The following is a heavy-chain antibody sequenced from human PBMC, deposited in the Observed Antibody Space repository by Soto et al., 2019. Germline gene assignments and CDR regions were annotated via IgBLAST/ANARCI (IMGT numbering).Heavy chain of an antibody. CDR1: GYTFTSYA. Sequence: QVQLVQSGAEVKKPGASVKVSCKASGYTFTSYAMHWVRQAPGQRLEWMGWINAGNGNTKYSQKFQGRVTITRDTSASTAYMEMSTLRSEDTAVYYCARGPGGPDGPGDYWGQGTLVTVSS. V-gene: IGHV1-3*01. J-gene: IGHJ4*02. CDR3: ARGPGGPDGPGDY. D-gene: IGHD2-15*01. CDR2: INAGNGNT.